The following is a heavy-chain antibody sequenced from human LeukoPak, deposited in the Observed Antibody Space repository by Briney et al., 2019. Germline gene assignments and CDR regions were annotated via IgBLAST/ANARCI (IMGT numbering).Heavy chain of an antibody. D-gene: IGHD2-2*01. V-gene: IGHV4-59*08. Sequence: SETLSLTCTVSGGSISSYYWSWIRQPPGKGLEWIGYIYYSGSTNYNPSLKSRVTISVDTSKNQFSLKLSSVTAADTAVYYCATPHRTYCSSTSCSTPFDYWGQGTLVTVSS. CDR3: ATPHRTYCSSTSCSTPFDY. CDR2: IYYSGST. CDR1: GGSISSYY. J-gene: IGHJ4*02.